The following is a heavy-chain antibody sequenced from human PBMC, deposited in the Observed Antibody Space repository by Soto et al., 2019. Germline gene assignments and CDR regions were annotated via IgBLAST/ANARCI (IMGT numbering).Heavy chain of an antibody. V-gene: IGHV3-53*01. CDR2: IYSGGIT. CDR3: ARGTGYCYNGMEV. D-gene: IGHD3-9*01. Sequence: GGSLRISFAASGFTVRSNYMSWVRQAPGKVLEWVSVIYSGGITYYGDSVKGRFTISRDNSKNTLYLQMNSLRAEDTAVYYCARGTGYCYNGMEVWGQGTTVPVS. CDR1: GFTVRSNY. J-gene: IGHJ6*02.